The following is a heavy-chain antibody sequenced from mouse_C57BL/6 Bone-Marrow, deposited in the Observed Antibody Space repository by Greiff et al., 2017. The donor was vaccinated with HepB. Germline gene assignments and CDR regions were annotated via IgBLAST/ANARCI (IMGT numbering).Heavy chain of an antibody. CDR3: ARGLLRYFDV. J-gene: IGHJ1*03. Sequence: EVKVVDSGGGLVKPGGSLKLSCAASGFTFSSYAMSWVRQTPEKRLEWVATISDGGSYTYYPDNVKGRFTISRDNAKNNLYLQMSHLKSEDTAMYYCARGLLRYFDVWGTGTTVTVSS. V-gene: IGHV5-4*03. CDR2: ISDGGSYT. CDR1: GFTFSSYA. D-gene: IGHD2-10*01.